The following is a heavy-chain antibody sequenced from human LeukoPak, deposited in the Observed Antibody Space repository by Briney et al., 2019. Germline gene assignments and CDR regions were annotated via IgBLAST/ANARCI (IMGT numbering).Heavy chain of an antibody. CDR2: IYYSGST. CDR3: ARLDLAVAGDFDY. Sequence: PSETLSLTCTVSGGSISSSRYSWGWIRQPPGKGLEWIGSIYYSGSTYYNPSLKSRVTISVDTSKNQFSLKLSSVTAADTAVYYCARLDLAVAGDFDYWGQGTLVTVSS. CDR1: GGSISSSRYS. J-gene: IGHJ4*02. D-gene: IGHD6-19*01. V-gene: IGHV4-39*01.